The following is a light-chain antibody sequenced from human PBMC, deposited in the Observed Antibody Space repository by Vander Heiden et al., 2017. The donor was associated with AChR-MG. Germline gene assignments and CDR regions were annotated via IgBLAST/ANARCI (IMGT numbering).Light chain of an antibody. CDR2: GAS. CDR1: QSVSSNF. Sequence: EIVLTQSPGTLSLSPGERATLSCRASQSVSSNFVAWYQRKPGQAPRLLISGASSRATGIPERFSGSGSGTDFTLTISRLEPEDFAVYFCQQYGGSLPSFAQGTNLEIK. V-gene: IGKV3-20*01. CDR3: QQYGGSLPS. J-gene: IGKJ2*01.